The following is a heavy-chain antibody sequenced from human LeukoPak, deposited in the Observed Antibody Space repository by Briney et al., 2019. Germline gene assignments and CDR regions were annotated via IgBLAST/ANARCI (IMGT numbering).Heavy chain of an antibody. CDR3: ARSRLVPTPFDY. CDR1: GFTFSSYS. CDR2: IKQDGSEK. J-gene: IGHJ4*02. Sequence: GGSLRLSCAASGFTFSSYSMNWVRQAPGKGLEWVANIKQDGSEKYYVDSVKGRFTISRDNSKNTLYLQMNSLRAEDTAVYYCARSRLVPTPFDYWGQGTLVTVSS. V-gene: IGHV3-7*01. D-gene: IGHD3-9*01.